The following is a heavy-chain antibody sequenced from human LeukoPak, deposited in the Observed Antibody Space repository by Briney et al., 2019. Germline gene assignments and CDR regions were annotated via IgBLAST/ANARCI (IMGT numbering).Heavy chain of an antibody. V-gene: IGHV1-69*01. CDR3: ARRLVHSPMSFDY. J-gene: IGHJ4*02. D-gene: IGHD6-19*01. CDR2: IIPIFGTA. CDR1: GGTFSSYA. Sequence: GSSVKVSCKASGGTFSSYAISWVRQAPGQGPEWMGGIIPIFGTANYAQKFQGRVTITADESTSTAYMELSSLRSEDTAVYYCARRLVHSPMSFDYWGQGTLVTVSS.